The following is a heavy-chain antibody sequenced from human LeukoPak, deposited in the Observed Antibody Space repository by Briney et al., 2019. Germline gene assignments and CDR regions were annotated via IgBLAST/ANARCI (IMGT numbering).Heavy chain of an antibody. J-gene: IGHJ4*02. D-gene: IGHD3-22*01. CDR2: INPNSGGT. CDR1: GYTFTGYY. Sequence: ASVKVSCKASGYTFTGYYMHWVRQAPGQGLEWMGWINPNSGGTNYAQKFQGRVTMTRDTSISTAYMELSRLRSDDTAVYYCARGYDSRGYRIDYWGQGTLVTVSS. CDR3: ARGYDSRGYRIDY. V-gene: IGHV1-2*02.